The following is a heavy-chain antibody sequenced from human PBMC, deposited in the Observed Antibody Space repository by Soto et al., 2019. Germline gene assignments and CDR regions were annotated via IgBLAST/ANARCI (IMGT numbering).Heavy chain of an antibody. V-gene: IGHV4-61*03. J-gene: IGHJ4*02. CDR2: VYYSGYT. CDR3: AREAVAGDFDY. D-gene: IGHD6-19*01. Sequence: QVQLQESGPGLVKPSETLSLTCTVSGASVSSGTYHWSWIRQPPGKGLEWIGHVYYSGYTNYNPSLKSRVTISVDTSKNHFSLKLSSVTAADTAVYYCAREAVAGDFDYWGQGTLVTVS. CDR1: GASVSSGTYH.